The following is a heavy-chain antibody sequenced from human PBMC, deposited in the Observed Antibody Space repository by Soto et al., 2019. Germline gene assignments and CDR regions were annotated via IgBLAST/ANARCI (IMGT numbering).Heavy chain of an antibody. J-gene: IGHJ2*01. CDR2: VYYSGSS. D-gene: IGHD3-22*01. V-gene: IGHV4-30-4*01. CDR3: ARMSYFYDKWYFDL. CDR1: GGSINNNDYY. Sequence: PSETLSLTCSVSGGSINNNDYYWSWIRQTPGKGLEWIGYVYYSGSSDYIPSLKSRLSMSIDKSKNQFHLKLNSVTAADTATYYCARMSYFYDKWYFDLWGRGTLVTVSS.